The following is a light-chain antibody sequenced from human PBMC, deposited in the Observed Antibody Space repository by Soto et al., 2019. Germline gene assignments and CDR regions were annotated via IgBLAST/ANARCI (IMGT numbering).Light chain of an antibody. Sequence: DIQMTQSPSTLSASVGDRVTVTCRASQSVSGWLAWYQQKPGKAPKLLIYAASTLQSGVPSRFSGSGSGTEFTLTISSLQPEDFATYYCQQLNSYPWTFGQGTKVDI. J-gene: IGKJ1*01. CDR3: QQLNSYPWT. CDR1: QSVSGW. V-gene: IGKV1-5*01. CDR2: AAS.